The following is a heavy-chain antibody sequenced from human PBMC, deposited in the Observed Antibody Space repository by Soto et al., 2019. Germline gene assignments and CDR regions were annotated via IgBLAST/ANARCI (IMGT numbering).Heavy chain of an antibody. Sequence: SQTLSLTFAISGDSVSSNSSAWNCIRQSPSRGLEWLGRTYYRSKWYNDYAVSVKSRITINPDTSKNQFSLQLNSVTPEDTAVYYCARDRRAAAGKNYNWFDPWGQGTLVTVSS. V-gene: IGHV6-1*01. D-gene: IGHD6-13*01. CDR2: TYYRSKWYN. J-gene: IGHJ5*02. CDR1: GDSVSSNSSA. CDR3: ARDRRAAAGKNYNWFDP.